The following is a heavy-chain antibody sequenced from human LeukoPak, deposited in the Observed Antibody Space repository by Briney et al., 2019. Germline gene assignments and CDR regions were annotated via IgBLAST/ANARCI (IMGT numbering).Heavy chain of an antibody. J-gene: IGHJ4*02. CDR1: GGSISSYY. Sequence: SETLSLTCTVSGGSISSYYWSWIRQPPGKGLEWIGYIYYSGSTNYNPSLKSRVTISVDTSKNQFSLKLSSVTAADTAVYYCARVGFGELLSPFYYWGQGTLVTVSS. CDR2: IYYSGST. D-gene: IGHD3-10*01. V-gene: IGHV4-59*01. CDR3: ARVGFGELLSPFYY.